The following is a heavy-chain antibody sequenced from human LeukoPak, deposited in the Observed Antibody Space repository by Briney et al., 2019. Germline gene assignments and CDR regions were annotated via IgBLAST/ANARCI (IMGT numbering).Heavy chain of an antibody. V-gene: IGHV3-74*01. Sequence: GGSLRLSCAASGFTFSDYWMHWVRQAPGKGLVWVSRINTCKSLTRYADSVQGRFTISSDTAKNTLFLQMNSLRAEDTAVYYCAREERVGDALQYWGQGTLVTVSS. J-gene: IGHJ4*02. D-gene: IGHD1-26*01. CDR3: AREERVGDALQY. CDR1: GFTFSDYW. CDR2: INTCKSLT.